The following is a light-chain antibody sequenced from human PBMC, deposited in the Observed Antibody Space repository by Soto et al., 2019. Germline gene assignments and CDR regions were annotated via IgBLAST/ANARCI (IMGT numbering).Light chain of an antibody. V-gene: IGKV3-15*01. J-gene: IGKJ3*01. CDR3: QHYNNWPFT. CDR1: QSVSSD. CDR2: GAS. Sequence: IVMTQSPATLSVSPGERATLSCRASQSVSSDLGWYQQKPGQAPRLLIYGASTRATGIPARFSGSGSGTEFTLTISSLQSEDFAVYYCQHYNNWPFTFGPGTKVDIK.